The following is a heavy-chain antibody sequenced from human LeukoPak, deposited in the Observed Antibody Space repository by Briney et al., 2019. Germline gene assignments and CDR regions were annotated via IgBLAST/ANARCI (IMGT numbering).Heavy chain of an antibody. D-gene: IGHD2-8*01. CDR3: AKDGCTNGVCYLGYYYYGMDV. CDR1: GFTFSSYA. Sequence: PGGSLRLSCAASGFTFSSYAMSWVRQAPGKGLEWVSAISGSGGSTYYADSVKGRFTISRDNSKNTLYLQMNSLRAEDTAVYYCAKDGCTNGVCYLGYYYYGMDVWGQGTTVTVSS. V-gene: IGHV3-23*01. CDR2: ISGSGGST. J-gene: IGHJ6*02.